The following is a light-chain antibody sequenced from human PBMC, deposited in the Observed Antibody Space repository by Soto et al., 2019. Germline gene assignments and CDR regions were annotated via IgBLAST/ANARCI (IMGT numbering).Light chain of an antibody. CDR1: QRVSSY. J-gene: IGKJ1*01. CDR3: QQSYSTPPWT. V-gene: IGKV1-39*01. Sequence: DIQLTQSPSSLSASVGDRVTITCRASQRVSSYLNWYQQKPGKAPKLLIYDASSLQTGVPSRFSGSGSGTDFSLTISSLQPEDFATYYCQQSYSTPPWTFGQGTKVDIK. CDR2: DAS.